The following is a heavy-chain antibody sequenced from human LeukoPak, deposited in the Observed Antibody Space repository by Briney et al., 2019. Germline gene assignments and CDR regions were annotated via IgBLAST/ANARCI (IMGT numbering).Heavy chain of an antibody. Sequence: GGSLRLSCAASGFTFSSYGMHWVRQAPGKGLEWVAFIRYDGSNKYYADSVKGRFTISRDNSKNTLYLQMNSLRAEDTAVYYCAKDQVGFHGPHDYWGQGTLVTVSS. V-gene: IGHV3-30*02. D-gene: IGHD3-10*01. CDR1: GFTFSSYG. CDR3: AKDQVGFHGPHDY. J-gene: IGHJ4*02. CDR2: IRYDGSNK.